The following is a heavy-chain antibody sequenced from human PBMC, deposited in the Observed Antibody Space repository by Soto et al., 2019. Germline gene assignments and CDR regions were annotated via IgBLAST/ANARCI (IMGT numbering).Heavy chain of an antibody. CDR2: IIPILGIA. J-gene: IGHJ6*03. V-gene: IGHV1-69*02. CDR3: ARAPQYYDILTGAYYYYYMDV. Sequence: QVQLVQSGAEVKKPGSSVKVSCKASGGTFSSYTISWVRQAPGQGLEWMGRIIPILGIANYAQKFQGRVTITADKSTSRAYMELSSLRSEDTAVYYCARAPQYYDILTGAYYYYYMDVWGKGTTVTVSS. D-gene: IGHD3-9*01. CDR1: GGTFSSYT.